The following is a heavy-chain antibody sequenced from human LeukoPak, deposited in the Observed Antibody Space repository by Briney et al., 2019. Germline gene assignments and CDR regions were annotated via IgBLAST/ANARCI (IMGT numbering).Heavy chain of an antibody. CDR2: IYYSGST. D-gene: IGHD6-6*01. V-gene: IGHV4-59*12. J-gene: IGHJ3*02. CDR3: ARDPFYSSSGRGAFDI. Sequence: SETLSLTCTVSGGSISSYYWSWIRQPPGKGLEWIGYIYYSGSTNYNPSLKSRVTISVDTSKNQFSLKLSSVTAADTAVYYCARDPFYSSSGRGAFDIWGQGTMVTVSS. CDR1: GGSISSYY.